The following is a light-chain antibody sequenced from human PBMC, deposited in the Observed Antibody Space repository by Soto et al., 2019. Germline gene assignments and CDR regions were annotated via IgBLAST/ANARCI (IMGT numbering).Light chain of an antibody. CDR2: DAS. CDR3: QQRGNWHLT. J-gene: IGKJ4*01. Sequence: EIVLTQSPATLSLSPGERATLSCRASQNVGSYLAWYQQKPGQAPRLLIYDASNRATGIPAMFSGSGSGTDFTLTITSLEPENFAVYYCQQRGNWHLTFGGETKLEIK. CDR1: QNVGSY. V-gene: IGKV3-11*01.